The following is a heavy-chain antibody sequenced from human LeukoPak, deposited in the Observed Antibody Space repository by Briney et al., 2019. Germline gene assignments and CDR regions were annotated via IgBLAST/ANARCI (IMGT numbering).Heavy chain of an antibody. J-gene: IGHJ4*02. CDR3: AKDDYYDTSGYRD. CDR1: GFSFTSYS. CDR2: ISSSNSYT. Sequence: GGSLRLSCAASGFSFTSYSFNWVRQAPGKGLEWVSSISSSNSYTYYADSVKGRFTISRDNAKNSLYLQMNSLRAEDTAVYYCAKDDYYDTSGYRDWGQGTLVTVSS. V-gene: IGHV3-21*01. D-gene: IGHD3-22*01.